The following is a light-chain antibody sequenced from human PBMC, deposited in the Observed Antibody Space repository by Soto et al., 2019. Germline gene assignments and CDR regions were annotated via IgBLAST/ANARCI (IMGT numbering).Light chain of an antibody. V-gene: IGLV2-14*01. J-gene: IGLJ1*01. CDR1: SSDVGGYNY. Sequence: QSALTQPASVSGSPGQSITISCTGTSSDVGGYNYVSWYQQHPGKAPKLMIYDVSNRPSGVSNRFSGSKSGNTASLTISGLQADDEADYYGSSYTSSSTLVFGTGTKVTVL. CDR3: SSYTSSSTLV. CDR2: DVS.